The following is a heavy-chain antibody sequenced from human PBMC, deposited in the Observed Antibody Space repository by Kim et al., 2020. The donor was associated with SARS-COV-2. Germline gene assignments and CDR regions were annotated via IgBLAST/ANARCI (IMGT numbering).Heavy chain of an antibody. J-gene: IGHJ4*02. CDR1: GFTFSDYY. CDR2: ISSSSSYT. CDR3: ARDLHYRLDVVATIIFDY. V-gene: IGHV3-11*05. Sequence: GGSLRLSCVASGFTFSDYYMSWIRQAPGKGLEWVSYISSSSSYTNYADSVKGRFTISRDNAKNSLYLQMNSLRAEDTAVYYCARDLHYRLDVVATIIFDYWGQGTLVTVSS. D-gene: IGHD5-12*01.